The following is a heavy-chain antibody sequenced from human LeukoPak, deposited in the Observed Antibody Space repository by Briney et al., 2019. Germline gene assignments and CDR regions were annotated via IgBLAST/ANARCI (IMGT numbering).Heavy chain of an antibody. CDR3: ARRMVRGVCYFHY. D-gene: IGHD3-10*01. Sequence: SETLSLTCAVSGGSISSSNWWSWLRQPPGKGLEWTGEIYHSGSTNYNPSLKGRVTISVDKSKNQFSLKLSSVTAGDTAVYYCARRMVRGVCYFHYWGQGTLVTVSS. CDR1: GGSISSSNW. CDR2: IYHSGST. J-gene: IGHJ4*02. V-gene: IGHV4-4*02.